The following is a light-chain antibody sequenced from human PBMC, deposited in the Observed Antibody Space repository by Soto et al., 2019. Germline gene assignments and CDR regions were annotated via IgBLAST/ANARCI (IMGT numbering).Light chain of an antibody. CDR3: MEVLHLLYT. CDR2: MGS. CDR1: QSLLHSNGYDY. V-gene: IGKV2-28*01. J-gene: IGKJ2*01. Sequence: IVMTQSPLSLPVTPGEPASITCRSSQSLLHSNGYDYLDWYLQKPGQSPQLLIHMGSSRASGVPDRFSGSGSGTDFTLKISRVEAEDVGVYFCMEVLHLLYTFGPGTKVDIK.